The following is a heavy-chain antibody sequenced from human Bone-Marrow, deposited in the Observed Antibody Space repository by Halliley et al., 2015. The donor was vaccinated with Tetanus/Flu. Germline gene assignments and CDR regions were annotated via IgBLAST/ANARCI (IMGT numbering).Heavy chain of an antibody. D-gene: IGHD6-19*01. CDR2: VHYSGYT. V-gene: IGHV4-59*01. Sequence: KVLEWIGWVHYSGYTNYNPSLKNRVAISMDTSKNQYSLRLTSVTAADTAMYYCAREYSSFDYWGQGTLVTVSS. J-gene: IGHJ4*02. CDR3: AREYSSFDY.